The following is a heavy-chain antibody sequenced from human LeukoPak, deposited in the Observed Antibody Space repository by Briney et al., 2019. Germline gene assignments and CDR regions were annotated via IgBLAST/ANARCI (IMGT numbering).Heavy chain of an antibody. CDR2: IKQDGSEK. CDR3: AREGSYNWNRVPSDAFDI. V-gene: IGHV3-7*01. CDR1: GFTFSSYW. J-gene: IGHJ3*02. Sequence: GGSLRLSCAASGFTFSSYWMSWVRQAPGKGLEWVANIKQDGSEKYYVDSVKGRFTISRDNAMNSLYLQMNSLRAEDTAVYYCAREGSYNWNRVPSDAFDIWGQGTMVTVSS. D-gene: IGHD1-20*01.